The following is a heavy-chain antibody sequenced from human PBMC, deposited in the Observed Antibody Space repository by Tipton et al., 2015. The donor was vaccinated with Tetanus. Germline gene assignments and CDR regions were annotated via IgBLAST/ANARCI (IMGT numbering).Heavy chain of an antibody. CDR1: GGPFYKHG. CDR2: IIPASGAT. V-gene: IGHV1-69*01. Sequence: SGPEVKKPGSSVKVSCKSSGGPFYKHGIDWVRQAPGQGLEWMGGIIPASGATNYAHKFQGRVTMTADASTTTVHMELSNLRSDDTAVYYCVRDRAAAGGSDYWGQGTLVTVSS. D-gene: IGHD6-25*01. J-gene: IGHJ4*01. CDR3: VRDRAAAGGSDY.